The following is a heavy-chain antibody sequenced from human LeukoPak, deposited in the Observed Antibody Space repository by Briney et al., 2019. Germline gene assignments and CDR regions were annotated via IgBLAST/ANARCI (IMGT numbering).Heavy chain of an antibody. CDR3: ARGVGSIAADCFDY. CDR2: INHSGTT. CDR1: GGSFSGYY. J-gene: IGHJ4*02. Sequence: SETLSPTCAVYGGSFSGYYWSWIRQPPGKGLEYIGEINHSGTTNYNPSLKSRVTISVDTSKNRFSLKLSSVIAADTAVYYCARGVGSIAADCFDYWGQGALVTVSS. D-gene: IGHD6-13*01. V-gene: IGHV4-34*01.